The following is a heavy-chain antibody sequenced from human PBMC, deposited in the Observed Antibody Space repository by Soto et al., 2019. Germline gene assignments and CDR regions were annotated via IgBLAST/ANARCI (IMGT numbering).Heavy chain of an antibody. CDR2: ISYDGSNK. CDR3: AKDLLRARQYYYGMDV. V-gene: IGHV3-30*18. D-gene: IGHD4-4*01. Sequence: QVQLVESGGGVVQPGRSLRLSCAASGFTFSSYGMHWVRQAPGKGLEWVAVISYDGSNKYYADSVKGRFTISRDNSKNTLYLQMNSLRAEDTAVYYCAKDLLRARQYYYGMDVWDQGTTVTVSS. J-gene: IGHJ6*02. CDR1: GFTFSSYG.